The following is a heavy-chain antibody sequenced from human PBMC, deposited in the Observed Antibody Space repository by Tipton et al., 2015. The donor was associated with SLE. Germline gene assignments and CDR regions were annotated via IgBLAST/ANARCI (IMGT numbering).Heavy chain of an antibody. J-gene: IGHJ4*02. CDR1: GGSTNTGGSY. Sequence: TLSLTCSVSGGSTNTGGSYWGWIRQRPGKGLEWLGYIFHSGTTYYNPSLKSRLIISVDTSKNQFSLKLTSVTAADTAVYYCARSPYWEGGYFDSWGQGILVTVPS. CDR2: IFHSGTT. D-gene: IGHD2-8*02. V-gene: IGHV4-31*03. CDR3: ARSPYWEGGYFDS.